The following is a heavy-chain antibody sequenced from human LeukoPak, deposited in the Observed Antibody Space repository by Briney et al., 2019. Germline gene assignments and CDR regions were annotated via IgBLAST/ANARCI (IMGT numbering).Heavy chain of an antibody. CDR2: IYYSGST. J-gene: IGHJ4*02. D-gene: IGHD3-10*01. Sequence: SETLSLTCTVFGGSISSSSYYWGWIRQPPGKGLEWIGSIYYSGSTYYNPSLKSRVTISVDTSKNQFSLKLSSVTAADTAVYYCARNGGVSGSYPDCWGQGTLVTVSS. V-gene: IGHV4-39*01. CDR3: ARNGGVSGSYPDC. CDR1: GGSISSSSYY.